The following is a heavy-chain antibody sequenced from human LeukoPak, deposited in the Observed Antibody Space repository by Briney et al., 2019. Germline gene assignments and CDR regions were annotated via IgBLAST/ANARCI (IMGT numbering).Heavy chain of an antibody. V-gene: IGHV3-23*01. CDR1: GFTFSNYA. CDR3: AKELVRGGGYFDY. D-gene: IGHD3-10*01. CDR2: VSGTGGST. J-gene: IGHJ4*02. Sequence: GGSLRLSCAVSGFTFSNYAMSWVRQAPGKGLEWVSAVSGTGGSTYYGDSVKGRFTISRDNSKNTLYLQMNSLRAEDTAIYYCAKELVRGGGYFDYWGQGTLVTVSS.